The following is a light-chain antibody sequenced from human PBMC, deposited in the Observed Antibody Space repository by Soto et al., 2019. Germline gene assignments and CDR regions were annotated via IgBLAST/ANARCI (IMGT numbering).Light chain of an antibody. Sequence: DIQLTQSPSTLSTSVGVRVTITCRSSQSISSWLAWYQQKPGKAPNLLIYKAYRLQSGVPSRFSGSGSGTEFTLTISSLQPDDFATYYCQQYNSYPYTFGQGTKLEIK. CDR2: KAY. CDR1: QSISSW. V-gene: IGKV1-5*03. CDR3: QQYNSYPYT. J-gene: IGKJ2*01.